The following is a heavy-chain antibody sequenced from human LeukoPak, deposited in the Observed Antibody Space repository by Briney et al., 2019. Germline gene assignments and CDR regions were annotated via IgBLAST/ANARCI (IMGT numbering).Heavy chain of an antibody. V-gene: IGHV4-59*01. CDR1: GGSISSYY. CDR3: ARDLNGHYMDV. Sequence: SETLSLTCTISGGSISSYYWSWIRQPPGKGLEWIGYIYYSGSTNYNPSLKSRVTISVDTSKNQFSLKLSSVTAADTAVYYCARDLNGHYMDVWGKGTTVTVPS. CDR2: IYYSGST. J-gene: IGHJ6*03.